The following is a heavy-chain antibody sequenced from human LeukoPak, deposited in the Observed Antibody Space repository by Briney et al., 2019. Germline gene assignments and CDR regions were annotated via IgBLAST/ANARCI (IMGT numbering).Heavy chain of an antibody. D-gene: IGHD5-12*01. CDR1: GYTFTGYY. CDR2: INPNSGGT. CDR3: ARILGYSGYDVYYFDY. J-gene: IGHJ4*02. V-gene: IGHV1-2*02. Sequence: ASVKVSCKASGYTFTGYYMHWVRQAPGQGLEWMGWINPNSGGTNYAQKFQGRVTMTRDTSISTAYMELSRLRSDDTAVYYCARILGYSGYDVYYFDYWGQGTLVTVFS.